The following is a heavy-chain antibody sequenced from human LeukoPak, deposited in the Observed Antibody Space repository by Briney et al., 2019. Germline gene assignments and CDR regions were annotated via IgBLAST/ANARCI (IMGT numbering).Heavy chain of an antibody. CDR2: IYYSGST. V-gene: IGHV4-59*01. Sequence: SETLSFNCTVSGGSISSYYWSWLRQPPGKGLEWIGYIYYSGSTNYNPSLKSRVTISVDTSKIQFSLKLSSVTAADTAVYYCARVHYYGSGSRSFWFDPWGQGTLVTVSS. J-gene: IGHJ5*02. D-gene: IGHD3-10*01. CDR3: ARVHYYGSGSRSFWFDP. CDR1: GGSISSYY.